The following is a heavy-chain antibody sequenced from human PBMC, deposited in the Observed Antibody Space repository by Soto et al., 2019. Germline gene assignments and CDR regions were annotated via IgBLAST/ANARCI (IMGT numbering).Heavy chain of an antibody. CDR1: GFTFSSYS. D-gene: IGHD6-19*01. J-gene: IGHJ5*02. CDR3: ARDAHIAVAGTEFNWFDP. Sequence: EVQLVESGGGLVKPGGSLRLSCAASGFTFSSYSMNWVRQAPGKGLEWVSSISSSSSYIYYADSVKGGFTISRDNAKNSLYLQMNSLRAEDTAVYYCARDAHIAVAGTEFNWFDPWGQGTLVTVSS. V-gene: IGHV3-21*01. CDR2: ISSSSSYI.